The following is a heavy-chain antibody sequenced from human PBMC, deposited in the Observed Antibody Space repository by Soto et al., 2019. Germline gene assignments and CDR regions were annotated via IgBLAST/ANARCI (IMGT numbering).Heavy chain of an antibody. Sequence: VKRSCKAFGYSITGYYMDWVRQTPRQGLEWMGWINPNSGGTNYAQKFQGWVTMTRDTSISTAYMELSRLRSYDTAVYYCLRAPPYDYGSGSYLFDYWGQGTLVTVAS. CDR1: GYSITGYY. CDR2: INPNSGGT. CDR3: LRAPPYDYGSGSYLFDY. J-gene: IGHJ4*02. D-gene: IGHD3-10*01. V-gene: IGHV1-2*04.